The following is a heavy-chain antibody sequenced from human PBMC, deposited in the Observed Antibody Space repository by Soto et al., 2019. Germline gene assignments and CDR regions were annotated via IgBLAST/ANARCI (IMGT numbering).Heavy chain of an antibody. V-gene: IGHV1-8*01. D-gene: IGHD3-10*01. CDR3: ARVDYGSGGPGHDP. CDR2: MNPNSGNT. CDR1: GFTFTSYD. J-gene: IGHJ5*02. Sequence: QVQLVQSGAEVKKPGASVKVSCKASGFTFTSYDINWVRQATGQGLEWMGWMNPNSGNTGYAQKFQGRVTMTRNTSISTAYMELSSLRSEDTAVYYCARVDYGSGGPGHDPWGQGTLVTVSS.